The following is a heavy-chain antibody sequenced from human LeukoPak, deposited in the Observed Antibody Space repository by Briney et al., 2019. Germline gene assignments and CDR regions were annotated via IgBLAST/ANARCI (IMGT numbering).Heavy chain of an antibody. CDR1: GGTFSSYA. J-gene: IGHJ4*02. CDR3: ASSGDIVVDKYYFDY. Sequence: SVKVSCKASGGTFSSYAISWVRQAPGQGLEWMGRIIPILGIANYAQKFQGRVTITADKSTSTAYMELSSLRSEDTAVYYCASSGDIVVDKYYFDYWGQGTLVTVSS. V-gene: IGHV1-69*04. CDR2: IIPILGIA. D-gene: IGHD2-2*01.